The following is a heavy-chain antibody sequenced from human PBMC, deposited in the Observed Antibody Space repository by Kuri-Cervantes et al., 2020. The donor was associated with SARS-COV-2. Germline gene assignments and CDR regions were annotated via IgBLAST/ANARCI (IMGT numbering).Heavy chain of an antibody. CDR2: IYYSGST. J-gene: IGHJ3*02. D-gene: IGHD3-10*01. V-gene: IGHV4-39*07. Sequence: ESLKISCTVSGGSISSGSYYWSWIRQPPGKGLERIGSIYYSGSTYYNPPLKSPVTISLDTSKSQFSLKLSSVTAADTAVYYCARGVITMVRGAPNAFDIWGQGTMVTVSS. CDR3: ARGVITMVRGAPNAFDI. CDR1: GGSISSGSYY.